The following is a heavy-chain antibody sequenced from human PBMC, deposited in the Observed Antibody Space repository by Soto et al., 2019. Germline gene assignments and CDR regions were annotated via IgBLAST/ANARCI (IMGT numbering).Heavy chain of an antibody. CDR1: GFSFSGHGVG. D-gene: IGHD1-7*01. Sequence: KSGPTLVNPTQTITLTCSGSGFSFSGHGVGVGWVRQAPGKALEWLAFIYWDDEKTYSPDLKSRLSIIKDTSTNQVFLIMTTVDPMDSATYYCAHRSPYIDSWNYRRFEPWGHG. CDR3: AHRSPYIDSWNYRRFEP. CDR2: IYWDDEK. V-gene: IGHV2-5*02. J-gene: IGHJ5*02.